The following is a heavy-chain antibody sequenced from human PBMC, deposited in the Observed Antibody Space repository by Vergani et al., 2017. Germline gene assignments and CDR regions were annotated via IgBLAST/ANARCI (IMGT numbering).Heavy chain of an antibody. CDR3: AKDVEMATIYYFDY. CDR1: GFTFSSYA. J-gene: IGHJ4*02. D-gene: IGHD5-24*01. Sequence: EVQLLESGGGLVQPGGSLRFCCAASGFTFSSYAMSWVRQAPGKGLEWVSAISGSGGSTYYADSVKGRFTISRDNSKNTLYLQMNSLRAEDTAVYYCAKDVEMATIYYFDYWGQGTLVTVSS. V-gene: IGHV3-23*01. CDR2: ISGSGGST.